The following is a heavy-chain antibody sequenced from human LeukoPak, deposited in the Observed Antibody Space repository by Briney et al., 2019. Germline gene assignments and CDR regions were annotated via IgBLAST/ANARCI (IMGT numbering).Heavy chain of an antibody. Sequence: GGSLRLSCAASGFTFSSYGMHWVRQAPGKGLEWVAVIWYDGSNKYYADSVKGRFTISRDNSKNTLYLQMNSLRAEDTAVYYCAREIGWQPYFDYWGQGTLVTVSS. CDR3: AREIGWQPYFDY. CDR1: GFTFSSYG. V-gene: IGHV3-33*01. D-gene: IGHD6-19*01. J-gene: IGHJ4*02. CDR2: IWYDGSNK.